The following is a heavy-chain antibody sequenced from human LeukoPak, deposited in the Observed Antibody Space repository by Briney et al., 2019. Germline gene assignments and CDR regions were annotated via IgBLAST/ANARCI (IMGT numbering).Heavy chain of an antibody. CDR3: TRSRLYYESSGRWDDY. Sequence: GESLKISCKGSGYSFTSYWIGGVRPMPGKGLEWMGIIHPGDSDTKYSPSFQGQVTISADTSIRTAYLQWSSLKASDTAMYYCTRSRLYYESSGRWDDYWGQGTLVTVSS. CDR2: IHPGDSDT. CDR1: GYSFTSYW. J-gene: IGHJ4*02. D-gene: IGHD3-22*01. V-gene: IGHV5-51*01.